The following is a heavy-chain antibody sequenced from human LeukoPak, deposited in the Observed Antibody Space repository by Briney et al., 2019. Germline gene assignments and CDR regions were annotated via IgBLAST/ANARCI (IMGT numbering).Heavy chain of an antibody. V-gene: IGHV1-46*01. D-gene: IGHD6-19*01. Sequence: ASVKVSCKSSGYTFTSYYMHWVRQAPGQGLERMGIINPSGGSTSYAQKFQGRVTMTSDTSTSTVYMELSSVRSEDTAVYYCARAEAVAGDHFDYWGQGTLVTVSS. CDR2: INPSGGST. CDR3: ARAEAVAGDHFDY. J-gene: IGHJ4*02. CDR1: GYTFTSYY.